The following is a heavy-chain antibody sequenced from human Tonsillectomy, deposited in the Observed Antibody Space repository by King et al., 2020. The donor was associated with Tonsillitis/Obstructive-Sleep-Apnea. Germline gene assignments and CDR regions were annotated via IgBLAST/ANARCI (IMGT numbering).Heavy chain of an antibody. V-gene: IGHV3-64*01. J-gene: IGHJ6*03. CDR1: GFTFSSYA. Sequence: VQLVESGGGLVQPGGSLRLSCAASGFTFSSYAMHWVRQAPGKGLEYVSAISSNGGSTYYANSVKGRFTISRDNSKNTLYLQMGSLRAEDMAVYYCATDGYSSGWYGGYYYYYYMDVWGKGTTVTVSS. CDR2: ISSNGGST. D-gene: IGHD6-19*01. CDR3: ATDGYSSGWYGGYYYYYYMDV.